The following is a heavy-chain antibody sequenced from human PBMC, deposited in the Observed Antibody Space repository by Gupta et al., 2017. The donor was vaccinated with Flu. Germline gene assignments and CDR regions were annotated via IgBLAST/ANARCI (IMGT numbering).Heavy chain of an antibody. Sequence: QVQLVESGGGVVQPGRSLSLSCAASGFTFSSYGMHWVRQAPGKGLEWVAVIWYDGSNKYYADSVKGRFTISRDNSKNTLYLQMNSLRAEDTAVYYCARELYDFWSGYSERGLGYWGQGTLVTVSS. J-gene: IGHJ4*02. CDR2: IWYDGSNK. D-gene: IGHD3-3*01. CDR3: ARELYDFWSGYSERGLGY. V-gene: IGHV3-33*01. CDR1: GFTFSSYG.